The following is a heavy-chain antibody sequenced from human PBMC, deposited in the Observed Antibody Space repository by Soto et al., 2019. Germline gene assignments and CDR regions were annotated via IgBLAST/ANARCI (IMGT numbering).Heavy chain of an antibody. J-gene: IGHJ5*02. CDR1: GGSISSYY. V-gene: IGHV4-59*01. CDR2: IYYSGST. D-gene: IGHD2-21*02. Sequence: SETLSLTCTVSGGSISSYYWSWIRQPPGKGLEWIGYIYYSGSTNYNPSLKSRVTISVDTSKNQFSLKLSSVTAADTAVYYCARWRVVTATVRWFDPWGQGTLVTVSS. CDR3: ARWRVVTATVRWFDP.